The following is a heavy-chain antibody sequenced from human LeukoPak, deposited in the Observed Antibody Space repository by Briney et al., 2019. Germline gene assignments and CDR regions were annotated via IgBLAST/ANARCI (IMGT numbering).Heavy chain of an antibody. J-gene: IGHJ3*02. CDR3: ARGGAFDI. CDR1: GFTFSSYA. V-gene: IGHV3-53*01. Sequence: GGSLRLSCAASGFTFSSYAMRWVRQAPGKGLEWVSVIYSGGSTYYADSVKGRFTISRDNSKNTLYLQMNSLRAEDTAVYYCARGGAFDIWGQGTVVTVSS. CDR2: IYSGGST. D-gene: IGHD3-16*01.